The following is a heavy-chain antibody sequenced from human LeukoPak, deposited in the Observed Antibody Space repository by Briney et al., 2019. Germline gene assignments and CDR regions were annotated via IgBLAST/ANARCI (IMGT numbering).Heavy chain of an antibody. CDR3: ARGLMVRGVITLYFDY. J-gene: IGHJ4*02. D-gene: IGHD3-10*01. V-gene: IGHV7-4-1*02. CDR1: GYTFTSYA. Sequence: ASVKVSCKASGYTFTSYAMNWVRQAPGQGLEWMGWINTNTGNPTYAQGFTGRFVFSLDTSVSTAYLQISSLKAEDTAVYYCARGLMVRGVITLYFDYWGQGTLVTVSS. CDR2: INTNTGNP.